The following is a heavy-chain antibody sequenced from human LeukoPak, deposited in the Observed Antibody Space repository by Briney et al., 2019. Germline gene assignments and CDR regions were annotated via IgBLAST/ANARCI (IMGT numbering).Heavy chain of an antibody. CDR2: ISSSGSTI. CDR3: ARAGRGLRYFAWFTYDY. Sequence: PGGSLRLSCAASGFTFSDYYMSGIRQAPGRGLEWVSYISSSGSTIYYADCVKGRFTISRDNAKNTLYLQMNSLRAEDTAVYYCARAGRGLRYFAWFTYDYWGQGTLVTVSS. J-gene: IGHJ4*02. CDR1: GFTFSDYY. V-gene: IGHV3-11*04. D-gene: IGHD3-9*01.